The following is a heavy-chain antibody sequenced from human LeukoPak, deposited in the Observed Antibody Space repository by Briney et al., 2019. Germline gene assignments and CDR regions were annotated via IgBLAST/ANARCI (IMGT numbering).Heavy chain of an antibody. CDR1: GFTFSSYG. D-gene: IGHD5-18*01. CDR3: ARGRGYSSYYFDY. J-gene: IGHJ4*02. CDR2: IWYDGSNK. V-gene: IGHV3-33*01. Sequence: GGSLRLSCAASGFTFSSYGMHWVRQAPGKGLEWVAVIWYDGSNKYYADSVKGRFTISRDNSKNTLYLQMNSLRAEDTAVYYCARGRGYSSYYFDYWGQGTLVTVSS.